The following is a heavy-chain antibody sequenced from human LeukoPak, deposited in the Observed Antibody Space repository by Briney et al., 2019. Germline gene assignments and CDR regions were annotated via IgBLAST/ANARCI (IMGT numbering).Heavy chain of an antibody. V-gene: IGHV1-8*01. D-gene: IGHD3-9*01. CDR3: ARAYYDILTGYYVYYYYYMDV. J-gene: IGHJ6*03. Sequence: ASVKVSCKDSGYTFTSYDINWVRQAPRQGRDWMGWINPISGNTDIAQKFQGRVTMTRNTSISTAYMELSSLRSEDTALYYCARAYYDILTGYYVYYYYYMDVWGKGTTVTVSS. CDR2: INPISGNT. CDR1: GYTFTSYD.